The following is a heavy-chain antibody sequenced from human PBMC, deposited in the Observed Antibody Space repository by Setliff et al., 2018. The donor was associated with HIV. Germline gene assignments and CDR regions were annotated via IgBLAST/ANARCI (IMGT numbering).Heavy chain of an antibody. D-gene: IGHD3-22*01. CDR3: ARCSPVSGAYYERALDN. CDR1: GFSLTTGHY. J-gene: IGHJ4*03. CDR2: LYDNWST. Sequence: SETLSLTCAVSGFSLTTGHYWGWIRQTPGKGLEWIGSLYDNWSTHYNPSLKSRVTISIDTSKNQFSLKLGSMTAADTAVYFCARCSPVSGAYYERALDNWGQGTLVTVSS. V-gene: IGHV4-38-2*01.